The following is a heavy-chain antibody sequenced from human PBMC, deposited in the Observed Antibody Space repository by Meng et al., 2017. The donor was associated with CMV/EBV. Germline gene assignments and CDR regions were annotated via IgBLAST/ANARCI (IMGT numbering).Heavy chain of an antibody. J-gene: IGHJ6*02. CDR3: ARGDVPAPPFPYYYGMDV. CDR1: GFTFSSYW. V-gene: IGHV3-7*01. Sequence: GGSLRLSCAASGFTFSSYWMSWVRQAPGKGLEWVANIKQDGSEKYYVDSVKGRFTISRDNAKNSLYLQMNSLRAEDTAVYYCARGDVPAPPFPYYYGMDVWGQGTTVIVSS. CDR2: IKQDGSEK. D-gene: IGHD2-2*01.